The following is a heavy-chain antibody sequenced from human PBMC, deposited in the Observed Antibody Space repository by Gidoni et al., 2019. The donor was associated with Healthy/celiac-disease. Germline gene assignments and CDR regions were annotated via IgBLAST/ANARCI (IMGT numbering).Heavy chain of an antibody. D-gene: IGHD1-26*01. CDR3: ARDVAYSGSYYYYYYGMDV. J-gene: IGHJ6*02. Sequence: QVQLVQSGAEVKKPGASVKVSCKASGYTFTSYGISWVRQAPGQGLEWMGWISAYNGNTNYAQKLQGRVTMTTDTSTSTAYMELRSLRSDDTAVYYCARDVAYSGSYYYYYYGMDVWGQGTTVTVSS. V-gene: IGHV1-18*04. CDR2: ISAYNGNT. CDR1: GYTFTSYG.